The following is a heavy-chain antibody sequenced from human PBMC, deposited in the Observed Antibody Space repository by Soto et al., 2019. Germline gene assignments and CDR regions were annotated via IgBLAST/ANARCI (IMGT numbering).Heavy chain of an antibody. D-gene: IGHD3-9*01. V-gene: IGHV1-3*01. Sequence: QVPLVQSGVEVQRPGASLKLSCRASGYTFTTYAIHWVRQAPGQRLEWMGWVNAGTGNTRYSHKFQDRVTITRDTSARTVHMEMESLIPEDTAVYFCARDTDNYFDYWGQGTQVTVSS. CDR1: GYTFTTYA. J-gene: IGHJ4*02. CDR3: ARDTDNYFDY. CDR2: VNAGTGNT.